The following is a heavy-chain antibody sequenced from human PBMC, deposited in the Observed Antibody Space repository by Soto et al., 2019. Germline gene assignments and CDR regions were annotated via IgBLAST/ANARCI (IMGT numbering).Heavy chain of an antibody. Sequence: QVQLVQSGAEVKKPGASVKVSCKASGYTFTSYGISWVRQAPGQGLAWMGWISAYNGNTNYAQKLQGRVTMTTDTSTSTAYMEMRSLRSDDTAVYYCARDMDIVVVVAATPSSGYFDYWGQGTLVTVSS. D-gene: IGHD2-15*01. CDR1: GYTFTSYG. J-gene: IGHJ4*02. CDR3: ARDMDIVVVVAATPSSGYFDY. CDR2: ISAYNGNT. V-gene: IGHV1-18*01.